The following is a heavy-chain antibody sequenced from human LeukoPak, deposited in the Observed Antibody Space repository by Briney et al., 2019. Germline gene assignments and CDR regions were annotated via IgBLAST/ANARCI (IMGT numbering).Heavy chain of an antibody. D-gene: IGHD5/OR15-5a*01. CDR2: ISGPAGSW. CDR1: GFTFSSYA. V-gene: IGHV3-23*01. J-gene: IGHJ4*02. Sequence: GGSLRLSCAASGFTFSSYAMSWVRQAPGKGLEWVSAISGPAGSWDYADSVKGRFTISKDNSKNTLFLQMNSLRADDTAIYYCAKKVGLVSAPLYYFDAWGQGTLVTVSS. CDR3: AKKVGLVSAPLYYFDA.